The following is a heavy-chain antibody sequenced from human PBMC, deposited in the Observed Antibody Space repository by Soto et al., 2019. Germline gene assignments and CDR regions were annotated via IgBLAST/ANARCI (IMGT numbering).Heavy chain of an antibody. V-gene: IGHV3-15*07. CDR1: GFSFSNAW. CDR2: IKSKTDGGTT. D-gene: IGHD2-15*01. CDR3: TTDSCSGGRCYNAFGI. J-gene: IGHJ3*02. Sequence: GGSLRLSCAASGFSFSNAWMNWVRQAPGKGLEWVGRIKSKTDGGTTDYAAPVKGRFTFSRDDSKNTLYLQMNSLKTEDTAVYYCTTDSCSGGRCYNAFGIWGQGTMVTVS.